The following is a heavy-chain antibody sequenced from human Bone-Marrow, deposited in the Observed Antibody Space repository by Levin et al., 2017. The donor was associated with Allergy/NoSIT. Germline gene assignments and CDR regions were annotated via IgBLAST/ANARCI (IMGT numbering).Heavy chain of an antibody. CDR3: TTDTGPRPYYHVTHGYRYWVDY. CDR2: IKSEADGGTS. CDR1: GFSFSSAW. Sequence: GESLKISCAASGFSFSSAWMSWVRQAPGKGLEWIGRIKSEADGGTSDFAASVRGRFSMSRDDSQNSVFLHMTGLTTEDTGVYYCTTDTGPRPYYHVTHGYRYWVDYWGQGTLVSVSS. V-gene: IGHV3-15*01. J-gene: IGHJ4*02. D-gene: IGHD3-10*02.